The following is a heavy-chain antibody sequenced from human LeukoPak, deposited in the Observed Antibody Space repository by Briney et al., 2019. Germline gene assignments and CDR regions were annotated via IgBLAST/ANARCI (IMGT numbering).Heavy chain of an antibody. D-gene: IGHD2-2*03. Sequence: SETLSLTCTVSNGSMTSDSYYWAWVRQPPGKGLEWIGTIFYSGKTYYCASLKSRVTVSLDTSKKNFSLRLSSVTAADTAVYYCARLWIVATWFDAWGQGALVTVS. CDR2: IFYSGKT. CDR1: NGSMTSDSYY. CDR3: ARLWIVATWFDA. J-gene: IGHJ5*02. V-gene: IGHV4-39*02.